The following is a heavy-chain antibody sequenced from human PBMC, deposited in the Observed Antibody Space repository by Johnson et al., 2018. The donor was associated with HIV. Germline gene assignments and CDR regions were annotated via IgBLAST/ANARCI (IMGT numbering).Heavy chain of an antibody. D-gene: IGHD2-21*02. CDR3: ARDSAYCGGDCHDAFDI. J-gene: IGHJ3*02. Sequence: VQLVESVGGLVQPGRSLRLSCTASGFTFGDYAMSWVRQAPGKGLEWVSAISGSGGSTYYADSVKGRFTISRDNSKNTLYLQMNSLRAEDTAVYYCARDSAYCGGDCHDAFDIWGQGTMVTVSS. CDR2: ISGSGGST. V-gene: IGHV3-23*04. CDR1: GFTFGDYA.